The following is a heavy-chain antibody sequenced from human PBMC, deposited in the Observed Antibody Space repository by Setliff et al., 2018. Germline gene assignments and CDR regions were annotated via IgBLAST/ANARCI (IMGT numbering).Heavy chain of an antibody. CDR2: INHSGGT. CDR1: GGSFSGYY. CDR3: ARVLTGTRWDWFDP. D-gene: IGHD1-20*01. Sequence: PSETLSLTCAVYGGSFSGYYWSWIRQPPGKGLEWIGEINHSGGTNYNPSLKSRVTISVDTSKNQFSLKLSSVTAADTAVYYCARVLTGTRWDWFDPWGQGTLVTVSS. V-gene: IGHV4-34*01. J-gene: IGHJ5*02.